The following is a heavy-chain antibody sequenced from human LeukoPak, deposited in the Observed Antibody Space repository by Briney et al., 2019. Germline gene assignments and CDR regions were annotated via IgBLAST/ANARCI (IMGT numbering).Heavy chain of an antibody. V-gene: IGHV3-66*03. Sequence: GGSLRLSCAASGFTVSTNYMSWVRQVSGEGLEFVSLISTSGTTDYADSVKGRFTISSDNSKNTLYLQMNSLRAEDTAVYYCANQDDFWSGYYLDYWGQGTLVTVSS. J-gene: IGHJ4*02. CDR3: ANQDDFWSGYYLDY. D-gene: IGHD3-3*01. CDR2: ISTSGTT. CDR1: GFTVSTNY.